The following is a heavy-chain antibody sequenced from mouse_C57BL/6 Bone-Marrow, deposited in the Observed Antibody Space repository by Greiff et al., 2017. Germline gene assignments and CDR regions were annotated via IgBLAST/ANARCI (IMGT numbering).Heavy chain of an antibody. Sequence: QVQLQQPGAELVKPGASVKLSCKASGYTFTSYWMQWVKQRPGQGLEWIGEIDPSDSYTNYNQKFKGKATLTVDTSSSTAYMQLSSLTYEDSAVYYCARGHYVDYWGQGTTLTVSS. CDR2: IDPSDSYT. CDR1: GYTFTSYW. CDR3: ARGHYVDY. V-gene: IGHV1-50*01. J-gene: IGHJ2*01.